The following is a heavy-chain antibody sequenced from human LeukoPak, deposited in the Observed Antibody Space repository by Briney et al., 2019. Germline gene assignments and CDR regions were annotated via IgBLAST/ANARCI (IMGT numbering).Heavy chain of an antibody. V-gene: IGHV4-59*01. CDR2: ISYTGST. CDR3: ARDDYRGVTNFDP. J-gene: IGHJ5*02. CDR1: GGSISPYF. D-gene: IGHD3-10*01. Sequence: SETLSLTCTVSGGSISPYFWSWMRQTPGKGLEWIGYISYTGSTNYNPALKSRVTISVDTSKNQFSLQLTSVTAADAAVYYCARDDYRGVTNFDPWGQGTLVTVSS.